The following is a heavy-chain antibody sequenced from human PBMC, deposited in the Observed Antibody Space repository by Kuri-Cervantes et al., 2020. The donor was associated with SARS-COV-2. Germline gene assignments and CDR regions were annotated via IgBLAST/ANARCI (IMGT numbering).Heavy chain of an antibody. V-gene: IGHV4-59*01. CDR1: GGSFSGYY. CDR2: IYYSGSI. Sequence: GSLRLSCAVYGGSFSGYYWSWIRKPPGKGLEWIGYIYYSGSINYNPSLKSRVTISVDTSKNQFSLKLSSVTALDTAVYYCARHSFVVVVAATPGGMDVCGQGTTVTVSS. CDR3: ARHSFVVVVAATPGGMDV. J-gene: IGHJ6*02. D-gene: IGHD2-15*01.